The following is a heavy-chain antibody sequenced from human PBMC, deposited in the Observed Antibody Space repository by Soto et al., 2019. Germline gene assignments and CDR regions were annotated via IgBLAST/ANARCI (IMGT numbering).Heavy chain of an antibody. CDR2: IYYNDNT. D-gene: IGHD6-19*01. J-gene: IGHJ5*02. Sequence: LSLTCTVSGGSISSRSYNWGWIRQPPGKGLEWIGSIYYNDNTYYNPSLKSRVGLSVDTSKNEFSLKLNSVTAADTAVYYCARLHSSGWYEVDHWGQGXLVTVSS. CDR1: GGSISSRSYN. V-gene: IGHV4-39*01. CDR3: ARLHSSGWYEVDH.